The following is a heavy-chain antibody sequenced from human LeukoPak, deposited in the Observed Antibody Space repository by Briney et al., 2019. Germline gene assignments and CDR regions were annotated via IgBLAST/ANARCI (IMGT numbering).Heavy chain of an antibody. Sequence: ETLSLTCTISGYSISSGYYWGWIRQPPGKGLEWVSAISGSGGSTYYADSVKGRFTISRDNSKNTLYLQMNSLRAEDTAVYYCAKDRIVGPRGAFDIWGQGTMVTVSS. CDR1: GYSISSGYY. CDR2: ISGSGGST. D-gene: IGHD1-26*01. J-gene: IGHJ3*02. V-gene: IGHV3-23*01. CDR3: AKDRIVGPRGAFDI.